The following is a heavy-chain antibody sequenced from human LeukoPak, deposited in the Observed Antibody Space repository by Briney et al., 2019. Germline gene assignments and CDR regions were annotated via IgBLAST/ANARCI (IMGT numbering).Heavy chain of an antibody. Sequence: PSQTLSLTCTVSGGSISSGDYSWSWIRQPPGKGLEWIGYIYYSGSTYYNPSLKSRVTISVDTSKNQFSLKLSSVTAADTAVYYCARVLVTAIDKLTFDYWGQGTLVTVSS. CDR1: GGSISSGDYS. V-gene: IGHV4-30-4*01. D-gene: IGHD2-21*02. CDR2: IYYSGST. J-gene: IGHJ4*02. CDR3: ARVLVTAIDKLTFDY.